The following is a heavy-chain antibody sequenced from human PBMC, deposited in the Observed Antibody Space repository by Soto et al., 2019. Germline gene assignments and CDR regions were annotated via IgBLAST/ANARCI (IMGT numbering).Heavy chain of an antibody. Sequence: QVLLVQSGAEVKKPGASVRFACKASGYTFTSHYIHWVRQAPGQGPEWMGMISSSGGSTSYAQRFRSRVTMTRDTSTATVYMELSSLRSEDTAVYYCARDQIAGTYFFDYWGQGTLVTVSS. CDR1: GYTFTSHY. J-gene: IGHJ4*02. V-gene: IGHV1-46*01. CDR2: ISSSGGST. CDR3: ARDQIAGTYFFDY. D-gene: IGHD2-21*01.